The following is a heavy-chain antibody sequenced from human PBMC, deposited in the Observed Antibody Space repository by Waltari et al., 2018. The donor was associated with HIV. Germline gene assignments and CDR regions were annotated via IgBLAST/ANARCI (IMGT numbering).Heavy chain of an antibody. CDR2: IRSKAYGGTT. Sequence: EVQLGESGGGLVQPGRSLSFSCATSGFSFGEYAMSWFRQAPGKGLEWVGFIRSKAYGGTTQYAASVKGRFTISRDDSKSIAYLQMNSLKTEDTALYYCTRGTFTVTYYFDYWGRGTLVTVSS. V-gene: IGHV3-49*03. J-gene: IGHJ4*02. D-gene: IGHD4-17*01. CDR1: GFSFGEYA. CDR3: TRGTFTVTYYFDY.